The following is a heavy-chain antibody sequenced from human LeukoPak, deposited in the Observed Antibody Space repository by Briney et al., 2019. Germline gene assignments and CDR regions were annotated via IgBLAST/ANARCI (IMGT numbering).Heavy chain of an antibody. V-gene: IGHV1-2*02. D-gene: IGHD2-2*01. CDR3: AREEVVVVPAAAYFDY. Sequence: GASVKVSCKASGYTFTGYYMHWVRQAPRQGLEWRGWINPNSGGTNYAQKFQGRVTMTRDTSISTAYMELSRLRSDDTAVYYCAREEVVVVPAAAYFDYWGQGTLVTVSS. CDR2: INPNSGGT. CDR1: GYTFTGYY. J-gene: IGHJ4*02.